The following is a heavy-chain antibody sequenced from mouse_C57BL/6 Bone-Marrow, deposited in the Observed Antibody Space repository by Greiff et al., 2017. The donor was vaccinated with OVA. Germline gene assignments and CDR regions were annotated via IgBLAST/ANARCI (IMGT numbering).Heavy chain of an antibody. D-gene: IGHD2-4*01. Sequence: EVMLVESGGGLVQPGGSLKLSCAASGFTFSDYGMAWVRQAPRKGPEWVAFISNLAYSIYYADNVTGRFTISRENAKNTLSLEMISLRSEDTAMYYCARLIYYDYDWFAYWGQGTLVTVSA. CDR3: ARLIYYDYDWFAY. CDR2: ISNLAYSI. CDR1: GFTFSDYG. V-gene: IGHV5-15*01. J-gene: IGHJ3*01.